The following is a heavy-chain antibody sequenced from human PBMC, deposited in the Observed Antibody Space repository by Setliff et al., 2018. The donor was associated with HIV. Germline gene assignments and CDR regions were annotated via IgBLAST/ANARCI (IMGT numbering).Heavy chain of an antibody. CDR3: ARGLGGGFSLDAFDI. V-gene: IGHV4-4*07. CDR2: IYTRGST. J-gene: IGHJ3*02. CDR1: GGSVSSFY. Sequence: SETLSLTCTVSGGSVSSFYWSWIRQPAEKGLEWIGRIYTRGSTNSNPSLKGRVTMSVDTSKNHFSLRLSSVTAADTAIYYCARGLGGGFSLDAFDIWGRGTMVTVSS. D-gene: IGHD2-15*01.